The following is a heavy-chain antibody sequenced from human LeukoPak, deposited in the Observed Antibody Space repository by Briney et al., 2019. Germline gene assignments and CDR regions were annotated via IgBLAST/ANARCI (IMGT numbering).Heavy chain of an antibody. CDR2: ISAYNGNT. J-gene: IGHJ6*03. CDR1: GYTFTSYG. V-gene: IGHV1-18*01. CDR3: ARVRDYYYYMDV. Sequence: GSVKVSCKASGYTFTSYGISWVRQAPGQGLEWMGWISAYNGNTNYAQKLQGRVTMTTDTSTSTAYMELKSLRSDDTAVYYCARVRDYYYYMDVWGKGTTVTISS.